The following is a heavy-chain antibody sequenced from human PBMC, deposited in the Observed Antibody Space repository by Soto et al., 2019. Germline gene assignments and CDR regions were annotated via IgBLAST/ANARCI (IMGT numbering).Heavy chain of an antibody. D-gene: IGHD1-1*01. CDR3: VRGPYNYNSRYFDY. V-gene: IGHV4-34*01. Sequence: SETLSLTCTVSGGSFSGYFWTWIRQPPGKGLEWLAEINHSGITNYNPSVESRVSMSVDTSKNRFSLRLYSVTAPDTAVYYCVRGPYNYNSRYFDYWGQGTLVTVSS. CDR1: GGSFSGYF. J-gene: IGHJ4*02. CDR2: INHSGIT.